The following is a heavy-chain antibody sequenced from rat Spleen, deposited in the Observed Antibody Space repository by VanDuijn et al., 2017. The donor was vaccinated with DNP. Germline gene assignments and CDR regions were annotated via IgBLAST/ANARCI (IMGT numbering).Heavy chain of an antibody. Sequence: VQLVESGGGLVQPGRSLKLSCAASGFTFSNYGMHWIRQAPTKGLEWVASISPSGGSTYYRDSVKGRFTISRDNAKSTLYLQMDSLRSEDTATYYCASWAPIAPISTSNYWGQGVMVTVSS. D-gene: IGHD1-2*01. V-gene: IGHV5-19*01. J-gene: IGHJ2*01. CDR1: GFTFSNYG. CDR2: ISPSGGST. CDR3: ASWAPIAPISTSNY.